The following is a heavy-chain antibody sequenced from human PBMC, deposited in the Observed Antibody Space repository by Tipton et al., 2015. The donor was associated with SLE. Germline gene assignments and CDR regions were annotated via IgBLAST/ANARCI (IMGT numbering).Heavy chain of an antibody. CDR3: ARDQFATVGAFDL. CDR2: IYTSGST. V-gene: IGHV4-61*02. CDR1: GDSISSGLYY. J-gene: IGHJ3*01. Sequence: LRLSCTVSGDSISSGLYYWSWIRQPAGKGLEWIGRIYTSGSTNYHTSLRSRVTVSLDTSKNQISLNLTSVTAADTALYFCARDQFATVGAFDLWGQGTMVTVSS. D-gene: IGHD1-14*01.